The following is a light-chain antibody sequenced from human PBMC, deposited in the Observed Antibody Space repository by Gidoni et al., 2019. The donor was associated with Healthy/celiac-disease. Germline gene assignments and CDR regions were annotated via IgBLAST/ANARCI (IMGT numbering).Light chain of an antibody. Sequence: EIVLTHSPGTLSLSPGERATLSCRASQSVSSSYLAWYQQKPGQAPRLLIYGASSRATGIPDRFSGSGSGTDFTLTISRLEPEDFAVYYCQQYGSSSGTFXQXTKVEIK. J-gene: IGKJ1*01. V-gene: IGKV3-20*01. CDR2: GAS. CDR1: QSVSSSY. CDR3: QQYGSSSGT.